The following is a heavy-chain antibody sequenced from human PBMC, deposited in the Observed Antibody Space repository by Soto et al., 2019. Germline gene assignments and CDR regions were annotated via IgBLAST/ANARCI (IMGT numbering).Heavy chain of an antibody. CDR3: AHIDPEIVTVGGHGGFDY. Sequence: QITLKESGPPLVRPPQTLTLTCTFSGFSLTSGVGVGWIRQPPGKALEWLALIYWDDDKRYSPSLKDRLTITKDTSKHQVVLAMTTVGPVDTATYFCAHIDPEIVTVGGHGGFDYWGQGTLVTVSS. J-gene: IGHJ4*02. CDR1: GFSLTSGVG. D-gene: IGHD5-12*01. CDR2: IYWDDDK. V-gene: IGHV2-5*02.